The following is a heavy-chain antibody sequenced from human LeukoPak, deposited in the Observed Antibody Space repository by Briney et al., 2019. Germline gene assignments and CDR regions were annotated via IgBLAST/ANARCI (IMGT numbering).Heavy chain of an antibody. Sequence: GASVKVSCKASGYTFTSYGISWVRQAPGQGLEWMGGIIPIFGTANYAQKFQGRVTITADKSTSTAYMELSRLRSDDTAVYYCARDQTGDFDYWGQGTLVTVSS. CDR3: ARDQTGDFDY. J-gene: IGHJ4*02. D-gene: IGHD1-1*01. CDR1: GYTFTSYG. V-gene: IGHV1-69*06. CDR2: IIPIFGTA.